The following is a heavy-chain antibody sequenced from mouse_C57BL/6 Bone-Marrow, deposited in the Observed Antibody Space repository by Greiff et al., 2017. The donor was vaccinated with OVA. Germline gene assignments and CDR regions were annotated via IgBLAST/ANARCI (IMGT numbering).Heavy chain of an antibody. CDR3: AREVIYYDYEDWYFDV. D-gene: IGHD2-4*01. J-gene: IGHJ1*03. V-gene: IGHV1-69*01. CDR2: IDPSDSYT. CDR1: GYTFTSYW. Sequence: QVQLQQPGAELVMPGASVKLSCKASGYTFTSYWMHWVKQRPGQGLEWIGEIDPSDSYTNYNQKFKGKSTLTVDKSSSTAYMQLSSLTSEDSAVYYCAREVIYYDYEDWYFDVWGTGTTVTVSS.